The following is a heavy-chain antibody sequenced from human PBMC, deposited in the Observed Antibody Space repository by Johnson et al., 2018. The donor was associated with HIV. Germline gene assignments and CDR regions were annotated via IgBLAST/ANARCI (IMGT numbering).Heavy chain of an antibody. CDR2: ISWSSDHST. D-gene: IGHD6-13*01. J-gene: IGHJ3*02. Sequence: VQLVESGGGLVQPGRSLRLSCAASGFTFDDYAMHWVRQAPGKGLEWVSGISWSSDHSTYYADSVKGRFTISRDNAENSLYLQMNSLRAEDTAVYYCARDGGVAAAVGVVAFDIWGQGTMVTVSS. V-gene: IGHV3-9*01. CDR1: GFTFDDYA. CDR3: ARDGGVAAAVGVVAFDI.